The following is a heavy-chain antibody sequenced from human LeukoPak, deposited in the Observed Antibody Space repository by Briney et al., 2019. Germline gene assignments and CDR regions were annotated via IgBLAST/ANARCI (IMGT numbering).Heavy chain of an antibody. J-gene: IGHJ3*02. CDR1: GYTFTSCY. Sequence: ASVKLSCNASGYTFTSCYMHWVRHAHGQGLERKGRVNPNNDATLYAQKFQGRVSMTRDTSISTAYMELSGLTSDDTAIYYCARDFYDGGRGAFDIWGQGTTVTVSS. D-gene: IGHD2-15*01. CDR3: ARDFYDGGRGAFDI. V-gene: IGHV1-2*02. CDR2: VNPNNDAT.